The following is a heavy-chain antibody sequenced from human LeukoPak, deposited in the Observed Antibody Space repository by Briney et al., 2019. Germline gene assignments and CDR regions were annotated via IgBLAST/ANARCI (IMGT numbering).Heavy chain of an antibody. CDR3: ATAGKGAYCGGDCYSH. J-gene: IGHJ4*02. D-gene: IGHD2-21*02. CDR1: GYTFTSYY. Sequence: ASVKVSCKASGYTFTSYYMHWVRQAPGQGLEWMGIINPSGGSTSYAQKFQGRVTMTRDTSTSTVYMELSSLRSEDTAVYYCATAGKGAYCGGDCYSHWGQGTLATVSS. CDR2: INPSGGST. V-gene: IGHV1-46*01.